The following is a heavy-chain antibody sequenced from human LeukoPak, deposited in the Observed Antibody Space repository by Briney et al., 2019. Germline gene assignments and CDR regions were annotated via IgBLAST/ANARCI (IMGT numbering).Heavy chain of an antibody. CDR2: IYYGGST. D-gene: IGHD3-22*01. Sequence: PSETLSLTCTVSGDSISGSSFYWGWIRQPPGKGLEWIGSIYYGGSTNYNPSLKSRVTISVDTSKNQFPLKLSSVTAADTAVYYCARGRVYYDSSGYSLDYWGQGTLVTVSS. J-gene: IGHJ4*02. V-gene: IGHV4-39*06. CDR3: ARGRVYYDSSGYSLDY. CDR1: GDSISGSSFY.